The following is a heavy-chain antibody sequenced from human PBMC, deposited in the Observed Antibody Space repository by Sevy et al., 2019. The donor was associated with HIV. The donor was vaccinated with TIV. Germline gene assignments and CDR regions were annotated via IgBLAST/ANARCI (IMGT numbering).Heavy chain of an antibody. CDR2: VSYDGTTK. V-gene: IGHV3-30*18. Sequence: GGSLRLSCAASGFTFSNYGMHWVRQAPGKGLDWVAVVSYDGTTKYYAESVRGRFTISRDNSKNMVYLQMNSLRAEDTVVFYCTKGSKATDDAFDIWGQGTMVTVSS. CDR1: GFTFSNYG. J-gene: IGHJ3*02. CDR3: TKGSKATDDAFDI. D-gene: IGHD6-13*01.